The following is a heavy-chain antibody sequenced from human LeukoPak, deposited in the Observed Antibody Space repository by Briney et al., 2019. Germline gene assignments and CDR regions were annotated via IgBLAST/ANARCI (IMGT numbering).Heavy chain of an antibody. Sequence: ASVKVSCKASGYTFTGYYMHWVRQAPGQGLEWMGWINTNSGGTNYAQKFQGRVTMTRDTSISTAYMELSRLRSDDTAVYYCAREYYDYVWGSYKRFDPWGQGTLVTVSS. J-gene: IGHJ5*02. CDR3: AREYYDYVWGSYKRFDP. CDR1: GYTFTGYY. V-gene: IGHV1-2*02. D-gene: IGHD3-16*01. CDR2: INTNSGGT.